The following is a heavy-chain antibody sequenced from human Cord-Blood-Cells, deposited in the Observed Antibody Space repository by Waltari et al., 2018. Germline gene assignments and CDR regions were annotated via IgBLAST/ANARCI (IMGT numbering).Heavy chain of an antibody. V-gene: IGHV1-2*04. CDR1: GNTFTGYY. CDR3: ARNQPTGQLDAFDI. J-gene: IGHJ3*02. Sequence: LVRSAAEVKQPRDSAKCSSEASGNTFTGYYMHRARHAPGQGLEWMGWINPNSGGTNYAQKFQGWVTMTRDTSISTAYMELSRLRSDDTAVYYCARNQPTGQLDAFDIWGQGTMVTVSS. CDR2: INPNSGGT. D-gene: IGHD6-6*01.